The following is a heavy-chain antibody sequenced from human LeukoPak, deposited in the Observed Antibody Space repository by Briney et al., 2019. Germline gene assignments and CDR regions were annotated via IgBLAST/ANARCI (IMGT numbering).Heavy chain of an antibody. D-gene: IGHD1-26*01. CDR1: GYIFTSYW. J-gene: IGHJ5*02. V-gene: IGHV5-10-1*01. Sequence: RGEPLKISCQGSGYIFTSYWISWVRQLPGKGLEWMGRIDPSDSYTNYSPSFQGHVTISADKSISTAYLQWSSLKASDTAMYYCARHTGSGSYARRVGTINWFDPWGQGTLVTVSS. CDR2: IDPSDSYT. CDR3: ARHTGSGSYARRVGTINWFDP.